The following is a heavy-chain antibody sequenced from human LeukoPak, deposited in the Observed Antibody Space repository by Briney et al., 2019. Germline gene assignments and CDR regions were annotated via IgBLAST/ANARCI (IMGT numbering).Heavy chain of an antibody. CDR1: GYXFTGYY. Sequence: ASVKVSCKASGYXFTGYYMHWVRQAPGQGLEWMGWINANSGGTDYAQKFQDRVTMTRDASICTAYMELSRLTSDDTAVYYCARDGHGGNSFDYWGQGTLVTVSS. CDR2: INANSGGT. CDR3: ARDGHGGNSFDY. D-gene: IGHD4-23*01. V-gene: IGHV1-2*02. J-gene: IGHJ4*02.